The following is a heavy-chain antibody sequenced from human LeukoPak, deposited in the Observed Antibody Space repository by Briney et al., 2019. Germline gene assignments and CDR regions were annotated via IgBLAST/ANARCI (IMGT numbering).Heavy chain of an antibody. Sequence: SVKVSCKASGGTFSSYAISWVPQAPGQGLEWMGGIIPIFGTANYAQKFQGRVTITTDESTSTAYMELSSLRSEDTAVYYCARDRGPIVVVPAASDAFDIWGQGTMVTVSS. CDR2: IIPIFGTA. J-gene: IGHJ3*02. V-gene: IGHV1-69*05. D-gene: IGHD2-2*01. CDR3: ARDRGPIVVVPAASDAFDI. CDR1: GGTFSSYA.